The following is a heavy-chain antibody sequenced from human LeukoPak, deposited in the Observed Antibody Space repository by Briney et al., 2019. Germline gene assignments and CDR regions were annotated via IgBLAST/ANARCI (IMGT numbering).Heavy chain of an antibody. Sequence: GGSLRLSCVASGFTFSSYDMHWVRHTTGKGLEWISAIGKAGDTYYPDSVKGRFTISRENAKRSLYLQMNSLRAGDTALYYCARGCSGGSCIGDFDSWGQGTLVTVSS. D-gene: IGHD2-15*01. CDR3: ARGCSGGSCIGDFDS. CDR1: GFTFSSYD. V-gene: IGHV3-13*01. CDR2: IGKAGDT. J-gene: IGHJ4*02.